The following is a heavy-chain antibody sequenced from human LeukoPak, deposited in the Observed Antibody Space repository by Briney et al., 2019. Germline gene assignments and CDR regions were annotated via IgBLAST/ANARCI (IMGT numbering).Heavy chain of an antibody. CDR3: ARRGLPSYYMDV. CDR2: ICSSGSII. Sequence: GGSLRLSCAASGFTFSSYEMNWVRQAPGKGLEGISYICSSGSIIYYADSVKGRFTISRDNAKNSLYLQMNNLGAEDTAVYYCARRGLPSYYMDVWGKGTTVTVSS. J-gene: IGHJ6*03. V-gene: IGHV3-48*03. CDR1: GFTFSSYE.